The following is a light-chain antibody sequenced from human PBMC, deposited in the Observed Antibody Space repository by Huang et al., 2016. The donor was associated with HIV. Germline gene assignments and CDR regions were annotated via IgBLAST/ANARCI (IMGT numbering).Light chain of an antibody. CDR1: QSVNTN. CDR3: QQYDNWPPTWT. J-gene: IGKJ1*01. CDR2: GGS. V-gene: IGKV3-15*01. Sequence: EIILTQSPVTLSVSPGDRATLSCRASQSVNTNLAWFQQKPGRTPRLRIYGGSTRATDIPARFSGSGSGTEFTLTIDPLQSEDFAIYYCQQYDNWPPTWTFGQGTRVDIK.